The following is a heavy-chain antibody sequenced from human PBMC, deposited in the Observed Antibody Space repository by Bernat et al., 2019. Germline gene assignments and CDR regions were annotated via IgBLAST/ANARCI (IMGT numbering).Heavy chain of an antibody. Sequence: EVQLVESGGGLVQPGGSLKLSCAASGFTFSGSAMHWVRQASGKGLEWVGRIRSKANSYATAYAASVKGRFTISRDDSKNTLYLQMASLRAEDTALYYCAKQPPLDFYGSGSRDYYGMDVWGQGTTVTVSS. CDR2: IRSKANSYAT. D-gene: IGHD3-10*01. CDR3: AKQPPLDFYGSGSRDYYGMDV. CDR1: GFTFSGSA. J-gene: IGHJ6*02. V-gene: IGHV3-73*01.